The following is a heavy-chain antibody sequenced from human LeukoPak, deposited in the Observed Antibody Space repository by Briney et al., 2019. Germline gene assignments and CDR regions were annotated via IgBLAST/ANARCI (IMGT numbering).Heavy chain of an antibody. V-gene: IGHV1-8*01. CDR3: ARRVTYYDLLTAYYNRYFDL. J-gene: IGHJ2*01. CDR2: MNPNSGNT. Sequence: ASVKVSCKAFGYTFTSYDINWVRQATGQELEWMGWMNPNSGNTGYAQKFQGRVTMTRNTSISTAYMELSSLRSEDTAVYYCARRVTYYDLLTAYYNRYFDLWGRGTLVTVSS. CDR1: GYTFTSYD. D-gene: IGHD3-9*01.